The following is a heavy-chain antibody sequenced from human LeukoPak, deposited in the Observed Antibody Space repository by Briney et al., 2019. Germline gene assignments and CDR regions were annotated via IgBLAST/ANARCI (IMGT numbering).Heavy chain of an antibody. Sequence: PSETLSLTCTVSGGSISSGSYYWCWIRQPAGKGLEWIGRIYTSGSTNYNPSLKSRVTISVDTSKNQFSLKLSSVTAADTAVYYCARSGYHYDSSGYYPDYWGQGTLVTVSS. CDR2: IYTSGST. CDR1: GGSISSGSYY. CDR3: ARSGYHYDSSGYYPDY. V-gene: IGHV4-61*02. D-gene: IGHD3-22*01. J-gene: IGHJ4*02.